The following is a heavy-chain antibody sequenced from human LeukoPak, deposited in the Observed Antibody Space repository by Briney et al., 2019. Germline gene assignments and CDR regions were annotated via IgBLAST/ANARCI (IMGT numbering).Heavy chain of an antibody. CDR1: GFTFDDYT. CDR3: AKDFLLYGSGSYPDY. J-gene: IGHJ4*02. D-gene: IGHD3-10*01. Sequence: PGGSLRLSCAASGFTFDDYTMHWVRQAPGKGLEWVSLISWDGGSTYYADSVKGRFTISRDNSKNTLYLQMNSLRAEDTAVYYCAKDFLLYGSGSYPDYWGQGTLVTVSS. V-gene: IGHV3-43*01. CDR2: ISWDGGST.